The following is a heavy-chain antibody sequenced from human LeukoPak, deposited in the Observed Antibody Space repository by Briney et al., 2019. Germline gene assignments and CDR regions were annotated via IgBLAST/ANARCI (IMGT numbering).Heavy chain of an antibody. CDR1: GFTFSCYA. V-gene: IGHV3-23*01. CDR2: ISGSGDST. D-gene: IGHD3-10*01. J-gene: IGHJ3*02. CDR3: ARDEGMNAFDI. Sequence: GGSLRLSCAASGFTFSCYAMSWVRQAPGKGLEWVSAISGSGDSTYYADSVKGRFTISRDNSKNTLYLQMNSLRAEDTAVYYCARDEGMNAFDIWGQGTMVTVSS.